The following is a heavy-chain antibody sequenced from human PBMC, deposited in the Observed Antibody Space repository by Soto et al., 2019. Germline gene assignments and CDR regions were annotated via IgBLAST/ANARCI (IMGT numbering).Heavy chain of an antibody. V-gene: IGHV4-31*03. J-gene: IGHJ4*01. CDR2: HYNDGST. CDR3: ARDRFAGKLLKD. D-gene: IGHD6-13*01. Sequence: QVQLQESGPGLVKPSQTLSLTCNVSGGSVSSGGYYWSWVRQNEEKGLEWIGYHYNDGSTFYNPALQSRAVISVDRTKNHLFLDLRSVNAEDTAVYYCARDRFAGKLLKDWGEGTLVTVSS. CDR1: GGSVSSGGYY.